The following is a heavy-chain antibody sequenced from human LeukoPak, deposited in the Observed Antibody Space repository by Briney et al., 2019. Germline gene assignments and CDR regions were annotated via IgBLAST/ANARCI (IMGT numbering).Heavy chain of an antibody. CDR2: ISSSRSYT. Sequence: NPGGSLRLSCAGSGFTFRDFDMSWIREAPGKGLEGVSYISSSRSYTNYADSVKGRFTICRDYAKNSRYLQMNSLRADDTAVSCCARVLLATTGCVLDIWGQGTMVTVSS. CDR1: GFTFRDFD. J-gene: IGHJ3*02. D-gene: IGHD1-26*01. CDR3: ARVLLATTGCVLDI. V-gene: IGHV3-11*03.